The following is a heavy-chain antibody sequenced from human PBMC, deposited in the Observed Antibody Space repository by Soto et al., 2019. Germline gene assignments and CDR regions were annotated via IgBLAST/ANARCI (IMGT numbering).Heavy chain of an antibody. J-gene: IGHJ6*02. CDR3: ARGVFGVVTLVGMDV. D-gene: IGHD3-3*01. CDR1: GGSFSGYY. CDR2: INHSGST. V-gene: IGHV4-34*01. Sequence: PSETLSLTCAVYGGSFSGYYWSWIRQPPGKGLEWIGEINHSGSTNYNPSLKSRVTISVDTSNNQFSLKLSSVTAADTAVYYCARGVFGVVTLVGMDVWGQGTTVTVSS.